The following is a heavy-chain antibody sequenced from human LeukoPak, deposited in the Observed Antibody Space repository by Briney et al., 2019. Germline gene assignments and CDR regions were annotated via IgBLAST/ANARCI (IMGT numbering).Heavy chain of an antibody. CDR1: GYSFTSYW. D-gene: IGHD6-19*01. CDR2: IYPGDSDT. V-gene: IGHV5-51*01. J-gene: IGHJ4*02. Sequence: GESLKISCKGSGYSFTSYWIGWVRQMPGKGLEWMGIIYPGDSDTRYSPSFQGQVTISADKSISTAYLQWSSLKASDTAMYYCARLDSSGWYGQSMGYWGQGTLVTVSS. CDR3: ARLDSSGWYGQSMGY.